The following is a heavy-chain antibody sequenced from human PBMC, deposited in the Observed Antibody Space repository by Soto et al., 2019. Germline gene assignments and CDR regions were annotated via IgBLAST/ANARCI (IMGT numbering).Heavy chain of an antibody. CDR2: VIPILGVT. CDR1: GGTLSSYT. V-gene: IGHV1-69*08. D-gene: IGHD2-15*01. CDR3: ARDKGYCSDTSCPDLGY. J-gene: IGHJ4*02. Sequence: QVQLVQSGAEVKKPGSSVKVSCKASGGTLSSYTFCWVRQAPGQGLEWLGRVIPILGVTNYAKKFQGSFTIVVDTSTSTAYMELNSRRYEDTAVYYWARDKGYCSDTSCPDLGYWGQGTRVTVSS.